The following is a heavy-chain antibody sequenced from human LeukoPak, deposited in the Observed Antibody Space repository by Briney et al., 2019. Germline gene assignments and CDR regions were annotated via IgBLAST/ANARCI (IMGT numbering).Heavy chain of an antibody. J-gene: IGHJ4*02. CDR2: ISGTGDRI. Sequence: GGSLRLSCAASGFTFSDYAMKWVRQAPGRGLEWVSHISGTGDRIYYADSVKGRFTVSRDNAKNSLHLQMNSLTAEDTAIYFCARGRFWGSGPGPGVDFWGQGTLATVSS. CDR3: ARGRFWGSGPGPGVDF. CDR1: GFTFSDYA. V-gene: IGHV3-48*03. D-gene: IGHD6-19*01.